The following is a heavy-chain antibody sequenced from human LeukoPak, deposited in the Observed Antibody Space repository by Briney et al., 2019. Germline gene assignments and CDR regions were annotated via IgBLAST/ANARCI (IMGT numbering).Heavy chain of an antibody. J-gene: IGHJ5*02. Sequence: PGGSLRLSCAASGFSFSTYGLHWVRQAPGKGLEWVSSISSSSSYIYYADSVKGRFTISRDNAKNSLYLQMNSLRAEDTAVYYCARDHNALNWLDPWGQGTLVTVSS. CDR1: GFSFSTYG. D-gene: IGHD1-14*01. V-gene: IGHV3-21*01. CDR2: ISSSSSYI. CDR3: ARDHNALNWLDP.